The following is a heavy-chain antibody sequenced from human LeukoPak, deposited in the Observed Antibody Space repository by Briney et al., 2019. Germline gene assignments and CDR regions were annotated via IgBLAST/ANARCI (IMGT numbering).Heavy chain of an antibody. CDR2: IYSGGST. CDR1: GFTVSSNY. V-gene: IGHV3-53*01. D-gene: IGHD1-1*01. J-gene: IGHJ4*02. Sequence: GGSLRLSCAASGFTVSSNYMSWVRQAPGKGLEWGSVIYSGGSTYYADSVKGRFTISRDNSKNTLYLQMNSLRAEDTALYYCARGTSDARYYFDYWGQGILVTVSS. CDR3: ARGTSDARYYFDY.